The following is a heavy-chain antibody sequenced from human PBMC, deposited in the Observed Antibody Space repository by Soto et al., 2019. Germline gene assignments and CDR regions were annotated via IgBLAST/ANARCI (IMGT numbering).Heavy chain of an antibody. CDR1: GYTFSSYG. J-gene: IGHJ4*02. D-gene: IGHD3-22*01. CDR3: ARGSYDSTGSYFDY. Sequence: QVQLVQSGAEVKKPGASVKVSCKASGYTFSSYGISWVRQAPGQGLEWMGWISAYNGNTNYAQKLQGRLTLATDTPTTTAYMELRSLRSDDTAIYCCARGSYDSTGSYFDYWGQGTLVTVSS. CDR2: ISAYNGNT. V-gene: IGHV1-18*01.